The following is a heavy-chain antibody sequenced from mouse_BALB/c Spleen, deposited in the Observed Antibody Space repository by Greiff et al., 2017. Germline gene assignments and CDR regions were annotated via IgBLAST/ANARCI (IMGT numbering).Heavy chain of an antibody. V-gene: IGHV1-14*01. CDR3: ARMGRRTDYFDY. J-gene: IGHJ2*01. CDR1: GYTFTSYV. Sequence: EVHLVESGPELVKPGASVKMSCKASGYTFTSYVMHWVKQKPGQGLEWIGYINPYNDGTKYNEKFKGKATLTSDKSSSTAYMELSSLTSEDSAVYYCARMGRRTDYFDYWGQGTTLTVSS. CDR2: INPYNDGT.